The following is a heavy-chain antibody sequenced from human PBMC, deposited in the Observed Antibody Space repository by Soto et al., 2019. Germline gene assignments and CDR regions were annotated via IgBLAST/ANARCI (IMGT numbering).Heavy chain of an antibody. J-gene: IGHJ6*02. Sequence: EVQLVETGGGLIQPGGSLRLSCAASGFTVSSNYMSWVRQAPGKGLEWVLVIYSGGSTYYADSVRGRFTISRDNSKNTLYLQMKSLRAEDTAVYYCARDPPATRHGMDVWGQGTTVRLL. CDR1: GFTVSSNY. CDR2: IYSGGST. V-gene: IGHV3-53*02. CDR3: ARDPPATRHGMDV.